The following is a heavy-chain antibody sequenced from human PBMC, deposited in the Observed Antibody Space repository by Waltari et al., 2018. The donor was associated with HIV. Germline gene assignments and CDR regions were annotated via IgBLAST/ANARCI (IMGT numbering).Heavy chain of an antibody. CDR3: AKDGGDFWSGYYLYYFDY. Sequence: EVQLLESGGGLVQPGGSLRLSCAASGFTFSSYAMSWVRQAPGKGLEWVSAISGSGGSTYYADSVKGRFTISRDNSKNTLYLQMNSLRAEDTAVYYCAKDGGDFWSGYYLYYFDYWGQGTLVTVSS. CDR2: ISGSGGST. D-gene: IGHD3-3*01. CDR1: GFTFSSYA. J-gene: IGHJ4*02. V-gene: IGHV3-23*01.